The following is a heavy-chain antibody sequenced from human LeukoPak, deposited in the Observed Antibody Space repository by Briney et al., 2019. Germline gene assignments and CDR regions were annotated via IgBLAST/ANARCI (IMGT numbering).Heavy chain of an antibody. D-gene: IGHD2-8*02. CDR2: MFHSGST. J-gene: IGHJ2*01. Sequence: SETLSLTCTVSGYSITRGYFWGWIRQSPGKGLEWIASMFHSGSTNYNPSLKSRVTISIDTSKNQFSLKLTSVTAADTAVYYCAGYREYWDWHFDLWGRGAPVTVSP. CDR1: GYSITRGYF. CDR3: AGYREYWDWHFDL. V-gene: IGHV4-38-2*02.